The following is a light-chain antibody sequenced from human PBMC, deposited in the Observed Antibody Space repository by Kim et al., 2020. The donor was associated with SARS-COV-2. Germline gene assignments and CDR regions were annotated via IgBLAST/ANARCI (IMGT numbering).Light chain of an antibody. Sequence: PGKTARITCGGNNIGSKSVHLYQQKPGQAPVLVIYYDSDRPSGIPERFSGSNSGNTATLTISRVEAGDEADYYCQVWDSSSDHPVFGGGTKLTVL. CDR1: NIGSKS. CDR2: YDS. CDR3: QVWDSSSDHPV. V-gene: IGLV3-21*04. J-gene: IGLJ3*02.